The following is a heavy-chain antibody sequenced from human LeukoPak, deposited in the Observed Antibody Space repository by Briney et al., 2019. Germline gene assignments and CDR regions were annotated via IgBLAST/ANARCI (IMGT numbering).Heavy chain of an antibody. V-gene: IGHV4-30-2*01. D-gene: IGHD2-2*01. Sequence: SQTLSLTCTVSGGSISSGGYYWSWIRQPPGKGLEWIGYIYHSGSTYYNPSLKSRVTISVDRSKNQFSLKLSSVTAADTAVYYCASTVLGSTSCLFDYWGQGTLVTVPS. CDR2: IYHSGST. CDR1: GGSISSGGYY. J-gene: IGHJ4*02. CDR3: ASTVLGSTSCLFDY.